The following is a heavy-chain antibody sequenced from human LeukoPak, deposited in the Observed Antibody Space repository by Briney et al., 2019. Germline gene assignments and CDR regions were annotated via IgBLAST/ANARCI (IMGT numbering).Heavy chain of an antibody. CDR1: GGSISSSSYY. D-gene: IGHD3-16*01. Sequence: SETLSLTCTVSGGSISSSSYYWGWIRQPPGKGLEWIGSIYYSGSTYYNPSLKSRVTISVDTSKNQFSLKLSSVTAADTAVYYCARPERAYDAFDIWGQGTMVTVSS. CDR3: ARPERAYDAFDI. J-gene: IGHJ3*02. V-gene: IGHV4-39*01. CDR2: IYYSGST.